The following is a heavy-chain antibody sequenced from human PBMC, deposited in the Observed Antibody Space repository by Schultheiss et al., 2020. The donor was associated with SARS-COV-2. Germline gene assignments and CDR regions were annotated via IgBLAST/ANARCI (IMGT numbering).Heavy chain of an antibody. CDR1: GGSVSSGSYY. V-gene: IGHV4-61*01. CDR3: ARAGYIGDGAFDI. Sequence: SETLSLTCTVSGGSVSSGSYYWSWIRQPPGKGLEWIGYIYYSGSTNYNPSLKSRVTISVDTSKNQFSLKLSSVTAADTAVYYCARAGYIGDGAFDIWGQGTMVTVSS. CDR2: IYYSGST. D-gene: IGHD5-12*01. J-gene: IGHJ3*02.